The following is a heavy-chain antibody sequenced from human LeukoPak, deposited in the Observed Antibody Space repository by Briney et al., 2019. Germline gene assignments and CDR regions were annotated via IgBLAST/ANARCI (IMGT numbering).Heavy chain of an antibody. Sequence: ASVKVSCKASGYTFTSYGISWVRQAPGQGLEWMGWISAYNGNTNYAQKLQGRVTMTTDTSTSTAYMELRSLRSDDTAVYYCARDSLEVPDIWFGDQKGYWGQGTLVTVSS. CDR2: ISAYNGNT. D-gene: IGHD3-10*01. V-gene: IGHV1-18*01. J-gene: IGHJ4*02. CDR1: GYTFTSYG. CDR3: ARDSLEVPDIWFGDQKGY.